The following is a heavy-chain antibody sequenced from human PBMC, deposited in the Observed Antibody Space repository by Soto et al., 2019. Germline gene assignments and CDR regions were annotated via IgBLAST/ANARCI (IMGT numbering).Heavy chain of an antibody. Sequence: GGSLRLSCAASGFTFSSYWMSWVRQAPGKGLEWVANIKQDGSEKYYVDSVKGRFTISRDNAKNSLYLQMNGLRAEDTAVYYSARDVVSQLLYGWFLDYWGQGTLVTVSS. CDR1: GFTFSSYW. J-gene: IGHJ4*02. V-gene: IGHV3-7*01. D-gene: IGHD2-2*02. CDR3: ARDVVSQLLYGWFLDY. CDR2: IKQDGSEK.